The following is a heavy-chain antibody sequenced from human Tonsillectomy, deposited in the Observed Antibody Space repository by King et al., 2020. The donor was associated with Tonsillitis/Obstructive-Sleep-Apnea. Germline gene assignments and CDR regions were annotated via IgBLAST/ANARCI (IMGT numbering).Heavy chain of an antibody. CDR2: INPNSGGT. CDR1: GYTFTGYY. CDR3: ARKVGELMYSSSSGWYFDL. V-gene: IGHV1-2*02. D-gene: IGHD6-6*01. Sequence: QLVQSGAEVKKPGASVKVSCKASGYTFTGYYMHWVRQAPGQGLEWMGWINPNSGGTNYAQKFQGRVTMTRDTSISTAYMELSRLRSDDTAVYYCARKVGELMYSSSSGWYFDLWGRGTLVTVSS. J-gene: IGHJ2*01.